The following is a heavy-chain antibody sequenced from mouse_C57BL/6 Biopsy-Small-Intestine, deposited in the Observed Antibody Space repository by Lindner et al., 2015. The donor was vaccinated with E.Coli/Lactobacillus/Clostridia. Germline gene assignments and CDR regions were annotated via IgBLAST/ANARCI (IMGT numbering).Heavy chain of an antibody. V-gene: IGHV1S61*01. Sequence: SVKVSCKASGYSFTNHGITWVRQAPGQGLEWMGWISAFNGNTNYAQNLQGRVSMTTDTSTGTAYMELRSLRSDDTAVYYCAREKIGVFEAGTFYDASDIWGQGTMVTVSS. J-gene: IGHJ3*01. CDR2: ISAFNGNT. D-gene: IGHD2-3*01. CDR3: AREKIGVFEAGTFYDASDI. CDR1: GYSFTNHG.